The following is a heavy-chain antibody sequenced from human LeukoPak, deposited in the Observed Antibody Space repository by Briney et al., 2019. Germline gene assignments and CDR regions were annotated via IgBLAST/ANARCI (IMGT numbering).Heavy chain of an antibody. CDR1: GGSFSGYY. D-gene: IGHD6-13*01. V-gene: IGHV4-34*01. CDR3: ARLRGYSSSGY. J-gene: IGHJ4*02. Sequence: SETLSLTCAVYGGSFSGYYWSWIRQPPGKGLEWIGEISHSGSTNYNPSLKSRVTISVDTSKNQFSLKLSSVTAADTAVYYCARLRGYSSSGYWGQGTLVTVSS. CDR2: ISHSGST.